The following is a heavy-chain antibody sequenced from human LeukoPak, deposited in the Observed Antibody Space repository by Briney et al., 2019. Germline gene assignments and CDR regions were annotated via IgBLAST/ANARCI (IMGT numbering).Heavy chain of an antibody. CDR3: ARPLMYYYGSETYFWFDP. CDR1: GFTFTTYW. D-gene: IGHD3-10*01. V-gene: IGHV3-7*01. CDR2: IKQDGSEK. J-gene: IGHJ5*02. Sequence: PGGSLRLSCAASGFTFTTYWMGWVRQAPGKGLEWVASIKQDGSEKYYVDSVKGRFTISRDNVKNSLYLQMNSLRAEDTAVYYCARPLMYYYGSETYFWFDPWGQGTPVTVSS.